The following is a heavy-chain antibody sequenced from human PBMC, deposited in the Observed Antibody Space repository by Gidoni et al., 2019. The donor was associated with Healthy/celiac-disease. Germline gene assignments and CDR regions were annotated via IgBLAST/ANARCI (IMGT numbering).Heavy chain of an antibody. CDR2: ISSSSSYI. D-gene: IGHD3-16*01. Sequence: EVQLVESGGGLVKPGGSLRLSCAASGFTFSSYSMNWVRQAPGKGLEWVSSISSSSSYIYYADSVKGRFTISRDNAKNALYLQRNSLRAEDTAVYYCARDGGRGGGMDVWGQGTTVTVSS. V-gene: IGHV3-21*01. J-gene: IGHJ6*02. CDR1: GFTFSSYS. CDR3: ARDGGRGGGMDV.